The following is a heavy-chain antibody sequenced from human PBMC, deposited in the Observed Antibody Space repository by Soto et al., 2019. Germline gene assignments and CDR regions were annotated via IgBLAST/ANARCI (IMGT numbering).Heavy chain of an antibody. CDR3: AAGDVVSDYGMDV. J-gene: IGHJ6*02. D-gene: IGHD4-17*01. V-gene: IGHV5-51*01. Sequence: PGESLKISCKGSGYSFTSYWIGWVRQMPGKGLEWMGIIYPGDSDTRYSPSFQGQVTISADKSISTAYLQWSSLKASDTAMYYCAAGDVVSDYGMDVWGQGATVTVSS. CDR2: IYPGDSDT. CDR1: GYSFTSYW.